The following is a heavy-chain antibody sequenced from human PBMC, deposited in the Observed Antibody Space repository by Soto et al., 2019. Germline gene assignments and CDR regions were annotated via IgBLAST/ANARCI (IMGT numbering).Heavy chain of an antibody. J-gene: IGHJ6*02. CDR2: ISYDGSSK. CDR3: AKDRSIIMVRGVRKFYYYGMDV. CDR1: GFTFRSYA. D-gene: IGHD3-10*01. V-gene: IGHV3-30*18. Sequence: GGSLRLSCGASGFTFRSYAMYWVRQAPGKGLEWVAVISYDGSSKYYADSVKGRFTISRDNSKNTMYLQMNSLRPEDTAVYYCAKDRSIIMVRGVRKFYYYGMDVWGQGTTVTVSS.